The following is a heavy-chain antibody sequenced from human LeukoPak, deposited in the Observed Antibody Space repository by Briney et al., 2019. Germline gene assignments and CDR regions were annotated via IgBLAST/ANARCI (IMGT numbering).Heavy chain of an antibody. V-gene: IGHV4-34*01. D-gene: IGHD5-12*01. CDR3: ARSAWARDVDIVATDNKNYFDY. J-gene: IGHJ4*02. CDR2: INHSGST. CDR1: GGSFSGYY. Sequence: SETLSLTCAVYGGSFSGYYWSWIRQPPGKGLEWIGEINHSGSTNYNPSLKSRVTISVDTSKNQFSLKLSSVTAADTAVYYCARSAWARDVDIVATDNKNYFDYWGQGTLVTVSS.